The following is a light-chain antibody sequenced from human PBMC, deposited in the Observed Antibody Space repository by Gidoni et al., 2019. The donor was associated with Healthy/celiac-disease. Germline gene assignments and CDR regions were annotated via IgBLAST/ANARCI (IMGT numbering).Light chain of an antibody. Sequence: DIVMTQSPLSLPVTPGEPASISCRSSQSLLHSNGYNYLDWYLQKPGQSPQLLLYLCSNRASGVPDRCSGSGSGTDFTLKISRVEAEDVGVYYCMQALQTPRTFGQXTKVEIK. J-gene: IGKJ1*01. V-gene: IGKV2-28*01. CDR1: QSLLHSNGYNY. CDR3: MQALQTPRT. CDR2: LCS.